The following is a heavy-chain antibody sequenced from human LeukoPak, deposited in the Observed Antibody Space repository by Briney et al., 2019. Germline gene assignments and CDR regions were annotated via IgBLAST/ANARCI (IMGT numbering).Heavy chain of an antibody. Sequence: SVKVSCKASGGTFSSYAIIWVRQAPGQGLEWMGGIIPIFGTANYAQKFQGRVTITTDESTSTAYMELSSLRSEDTAVYYCARGDGYNPLDYWGQGTLVPVSS. D-gene: IGHD5-24*01. V-gene: IGHV1-69*05. CDR2: IIPIFGTA. J-gene: IGHJ4*02. CDR1: GGTFSSYA. CDR3: ARGDGYNPLDY.